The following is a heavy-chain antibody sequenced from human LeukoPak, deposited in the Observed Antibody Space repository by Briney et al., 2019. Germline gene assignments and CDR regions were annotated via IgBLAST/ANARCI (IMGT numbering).Heavy chain of an antibody. V-gene: IGHV3-64*01. Sequence: GGSLRLSCVASGFTFSTHAMHWVRQAPGKGLEYVSGITINGASTYYLNSVKGRFTVSRDNSKNTLFLQMGSLRAEDMAVYYCARAIYGDYASTDYYYYYGLDVWGQGTTVTVSS. CDR3: ARAIYGDYASTDYYYYYGLDV. CDR1: GFTFSTHA. J-gene: IGHJ6*02. CDR2: ITINGAST. D-gene: IGHD4-17*01.